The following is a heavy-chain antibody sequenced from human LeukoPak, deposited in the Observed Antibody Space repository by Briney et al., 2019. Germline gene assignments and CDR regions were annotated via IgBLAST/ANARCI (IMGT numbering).Heavy chain of an antibody. V-gene: IGHV4-34*01. CDR2: INHSGST. Sequence: PSETLSFTCAVYGGSFSGYYWSWIRQPPGKGLEWIGEINHSGSTNYNPSLKSRVTISVDTSKNQFSLKLSSVTAADTAVYYCARGGRVYCSSTSCYGSLAYWGQGTLVTVSS. CDR1: GGSFSGYY. D-gene: IGHD2-2*01. CDR3: ARGGRVYCSSTSCYGSLAY. J-gene: IGHJ4*02.